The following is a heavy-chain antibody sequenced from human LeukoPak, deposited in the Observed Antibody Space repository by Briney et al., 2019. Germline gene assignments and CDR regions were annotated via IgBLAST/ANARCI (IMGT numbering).Heavy chain of an antibody. CDR3: ARRLTQYDCFDP. V-gene: IGHV4-39*01. D-gene: IGHD2-2*01. CDR1: EFTFSSYS. CDR2: IYYSGST. Sequence: PGGSLRLSCAASEFTFSSYSMNWIRQPPGKGLEWIGSIYYSGSTYYNPSLKSRVTISVDTSKNQFSLHLNSVTPEDTAVYYCARRLTQYDCFDPWGQGILVTVSS. J-gene: IGHJ5*02.